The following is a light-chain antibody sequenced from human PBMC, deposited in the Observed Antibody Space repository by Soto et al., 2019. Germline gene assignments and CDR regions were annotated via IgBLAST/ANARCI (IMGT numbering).Light chain of an antibody. CDR3: SSYTSSNTWV. CDR1: SSDVGGYNY. J-gene: IGLJ3*02. V-gene: IGLV2-14*01. CDR2: EVS. Sequence: QSALTQPASVSGSPGQSITISCTGTSSDVGGYNYVSWYQQHPGKVPRLIIYEVSNRPSGLSNRFSGSKSDNTASLTISGLQAEDEADYYCSSYTSSNTWVFGGGTKLTVL.